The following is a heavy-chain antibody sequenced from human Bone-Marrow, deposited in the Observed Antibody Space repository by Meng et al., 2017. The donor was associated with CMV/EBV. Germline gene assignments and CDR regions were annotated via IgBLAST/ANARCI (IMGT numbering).Heavy chain of an antibody. J-gene: IGHJ6*02. CDR3: ARGRSDFWSGYYYGMDV. V-gene: IGHV4-34*01. D-gene: IGHD3-3*01. Sequence: ESLKISCAASGFTFSSYGMHWVRQAPGKGLEWIGEINHSGSTNYNPSLKSRVTISVDTSKNQFSLKLSSVTAADTAVYYCARGRSDFWSGYYYGMDVWGQGTTVTVSS. CDR1: GFTFSSYG. CDR2: INHSGST.